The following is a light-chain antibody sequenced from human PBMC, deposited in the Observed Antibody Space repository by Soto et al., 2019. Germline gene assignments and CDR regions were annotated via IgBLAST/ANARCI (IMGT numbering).Light chain of an antibody. V-gene: IGLV1-44*01. CDR1: SSNIGSSS. J-gene: IGLJ3*02. CDR3: AAWDDSLNGWV. CDR2: SNN. Sequence: QSVLTQPPSASGTPGQRVTISCSRSSSNIGSSSVNWYQQLPGTAPKVLIYSNNQRPSGVPDRFSGSKSGTSASLAISGLQSEDEADYYCAAWDDSLNGWVFGGGTKLTVL.